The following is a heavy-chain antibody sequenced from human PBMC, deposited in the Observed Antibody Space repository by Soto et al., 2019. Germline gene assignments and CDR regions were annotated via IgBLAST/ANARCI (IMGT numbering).Heavy chain of an antibody. J-gene: IGHJ4*02. D-gene: IGHD3-22*01. CDR3: TTVFGTYYYDSSGYYREHEIDY. V-gene: IGHV3-15*07. CDR2: IKSKTDGGTT. CDR1: GFTFSNAW. Sequence: PGGSLRLSCAASGFTFSNAWMNWVRQAPGKGLEWVGRIKSKTDGGTTDYAAPVKGRFTISRDDSKNTLYLQMNSLKTEDTAVYYCTTVFGTYYYDSSGYYREHEIDYWGQGTLVTVSS.